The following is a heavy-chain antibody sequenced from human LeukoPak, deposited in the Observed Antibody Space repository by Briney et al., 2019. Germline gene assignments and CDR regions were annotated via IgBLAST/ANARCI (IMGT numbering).Heavy chain of an antibody. V-gene: IGHV3-7*01. CDR3: AKDAQVRGVINGFDY. CDR2: IKQDGSAK. CDR1: GFTFSRHW. Sequence: PGGSLRLSCAASGFTFSRHWMYWVRQAPGKGLEWVANIKQDGSAKPYVDSVKGRFTISRDNAKNTLYLQMNSLRAEDTAVYYCAKDAQVRGVINGFDYWGQGTLVTVSS. J-gene: IGHJ4*02. D-gene: IGHD3-10*01.